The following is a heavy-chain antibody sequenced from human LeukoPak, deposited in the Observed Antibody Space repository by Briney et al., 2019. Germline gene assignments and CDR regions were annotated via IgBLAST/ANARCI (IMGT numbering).Heavy chain of an antibody. CDR1: GFTFSSYW. CDR3: ARWARGGVDIVATIDFHDC. CDR2: ISSSSSYI. V-gene: IGHV3-21*01. Sequence: GGSLRLSCAASGFTFSSYWMSWVRQAPGEGLEWVSSISSSSSYIYYADSVKGRFTISRDNAKNSLYLQMNSLRAEDTAVYYCARWARGGVDIVATIDFHDCWGQGTLVTVPS. J-gene: IGHJ4*02. D-gene: IGHD5-12*01.